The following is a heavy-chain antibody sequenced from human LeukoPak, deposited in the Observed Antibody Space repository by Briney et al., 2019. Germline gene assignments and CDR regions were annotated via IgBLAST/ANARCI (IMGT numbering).Heavy chain of an antibody. V-gene: IGHV4-59*01. J-gene: IGHJ4*02. CDR3: AKCRRWLQSSDFDY. D-gene: IGHD5-24*01. Sequence: KPSETLSLTCTVSGGSISSYYWSWIRQPPGKGLEWIGYIYYSGSANYHPSLKSRVTISVDTSKNRFSLRLSSVTAADTAVYYCAKCRRWLQSSDFDYWGQGTLVTVSS. CDR2: IYYSGSA. CDR1: GGSISSYY.